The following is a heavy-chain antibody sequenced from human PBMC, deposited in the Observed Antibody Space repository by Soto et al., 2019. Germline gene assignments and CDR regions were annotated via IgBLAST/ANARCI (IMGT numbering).Heavy chain of an antibody. CDR3: ARLFNYYDSSGYAEYDFDH. J-gene: IGHJ4*02. CDR1: GGSINSGGYC. Sequence: QVQLQESGPGLVKPSQTLSLTCTVSGGSINSGGYCWSWIRQHPGKGLEWIGYIYYSGSANYNPSLKGRVTXSXDXXTNQFSLKLSSVTAADTAVYYCARLFNYYDSSGYAEYDFDHWGQGTLVTVSS. V-gene: IGHV4-31*03. D-gene: IGHD3-22*01. CDR2: IYYSGSA.